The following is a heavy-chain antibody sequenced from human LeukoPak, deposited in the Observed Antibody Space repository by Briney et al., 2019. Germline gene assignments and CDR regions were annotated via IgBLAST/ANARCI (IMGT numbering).Heavy chain of an antibody. D-gene: IGHD1/OR15-1a*01. Sequence: SETLSLTCAVYGGSFSGYYWSWIRQPPGKGLEWIGEINHSGSTNYNPSLKSRVTISVDTSKNQFSLKLSSVTTADTAVYYCAGGPNNYYFDYWGQGTLVTVSS. CDR1: GGSFSGYY. CDR2: INHSGST. V-gene: IGHV4-34*01. CDR3: AGGPNNYYFDY. J-gene: IGHJ4*02.